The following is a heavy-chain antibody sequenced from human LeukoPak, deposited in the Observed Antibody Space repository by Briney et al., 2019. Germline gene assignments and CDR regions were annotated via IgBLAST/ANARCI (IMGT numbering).Heavy chain of an antibody. CDR1: GGSISSYY. J-gene: IGHJ5*02. CDR2: IYYSGST. CDR3: ARGIVVPAAIAGNWFDP. Sequence: SETLSLTCTVSGGSISSYYWSWIRQPPGKGLEWIGYIYYSGSTNHNPSLKSRVTISVDTSKNQFSLKLSSVTAADTAVYYCARGIVVPAAIAGNWFDPWGQGTLVTVSS. V-gene: IGHV4-59*01. D-gene: IGHD2-2*02.